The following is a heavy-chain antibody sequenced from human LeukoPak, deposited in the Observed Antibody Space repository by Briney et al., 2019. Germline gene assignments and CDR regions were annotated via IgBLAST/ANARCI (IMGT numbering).Heavy chain of an antibody. Sequence: GSLRLSCAASGFTFSDYYMNWVPQAPGKGLEWVSSISSSSTIYYADSVKGRFTISRDNAKNSLYLQMNSLRAEDTAVYYCVRVKGSYFDYWGQGALVTVSS. CDR3: VRVKGSYFDY. J-gene: IGHJ4*02. D-gene: IGHD2-15*01. CDR1: GFTFSDYY. CDR2: ISSSSTI. V-gene: IGHV3-69-1*02.